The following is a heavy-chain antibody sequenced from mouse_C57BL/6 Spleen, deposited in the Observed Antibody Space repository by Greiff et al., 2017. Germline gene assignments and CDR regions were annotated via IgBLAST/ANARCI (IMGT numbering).Heavy chain of an antibody. CDR3: APLYSGCSWYFDV. CDR2: INPSDSDT. J-gene: IGHJ1*03. V-gene: IGHV1-74*01. Sequence: QVQLQQPGAELVKPGASVKVSCKASGYTFTSYWMHWVKQRPGQGLEWIGRINPSDSDTNYNQKFKGKATLTRDNSYSTAYMQLSRLTSEDSAVYSRAPLYSGCSWYFDVWGTGTTVTVSS. D-gene: IGHD1-3*01. CDR1: GYTFTSYW.